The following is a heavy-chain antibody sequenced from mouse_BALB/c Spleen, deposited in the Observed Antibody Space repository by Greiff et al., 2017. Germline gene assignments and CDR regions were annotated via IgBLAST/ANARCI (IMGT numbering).Heavy chain of an antibody. CDR3: ARSIYYYGSQYFDV. CDR2: INPGSGGT. D-gene: IGHD1-1*01. J-gene: IGHJ1*01. CDR1: GYAFTNYL. V-gene: IGHV1-54*01. Sequence: VQLHQSGAELVRPGTSVKVSCKASGYAFTNYLLEWVKQRPGQGLEWIGVINPGSGGTNYNEKFKGKATLTADKSSSTAYMQLSSLTSDDSAVYFCARSIYYYGSQYFDVWGAGTTVTVSS.